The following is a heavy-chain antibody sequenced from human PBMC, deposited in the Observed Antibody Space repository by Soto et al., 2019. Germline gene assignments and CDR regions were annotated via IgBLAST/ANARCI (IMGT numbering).Heavy chain of an antibody. CDR1: GDTFTRYD. J-gene: IGHJ3*02. V-gene: IGHV1-8*01. Sequence: ASVKVSCKASGDTFTRYDINCVRQATGQGLEWMGWMNPNSGNTGYAQKFQGRVTMTRNTSISTAYMELSSLRSEDTAVYYCARANDFWSGYYPAFDIWGQGTMVTVSS. CDR3: ARANDFWSGYYPAFDI. CDR2: MNPNSGNT. D-gene: IGHD3-3*01.